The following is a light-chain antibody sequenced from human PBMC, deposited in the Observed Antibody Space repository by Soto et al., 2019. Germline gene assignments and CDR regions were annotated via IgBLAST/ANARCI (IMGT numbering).Light chain of an antibody. Sequence: ELVLTQPPVTLSLSPGERATLSCRASQSVTSSYLTWYQQKPGQAPRLLIYGASTRAAGIPDRFSGSGSGTDFTLTISSLGPEDFAVYYCQQYGKLPITFGQGTRLEIK. J-gene: IGKJ5*01. V-gene: IGKV3-20*01. CDR2: GAS. CDR3: QQYGKLPIT. CDR1: QSVTSSY.